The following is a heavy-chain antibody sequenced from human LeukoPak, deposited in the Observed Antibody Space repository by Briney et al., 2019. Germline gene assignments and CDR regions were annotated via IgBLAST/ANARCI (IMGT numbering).Heavy chain of an antibody. CDR3: ARDRPKVGAPDN. CDR2: IYYSGST. V-gene: IGHV4-39*02. CDR1: GGSISSSYYY. D-gene: IGHD1-26*01. J-gene: IGHJ4*02. Sequence: SETLSLTCTVSGGSISSSYYYWGWIRQPPGKGLEWIGSIYYSGSTYYNPSLKSRVTISVDTSKNQFSLKLISVTASDTAVYYCARDRPKVGAPDNWGQGTLVTVSS.